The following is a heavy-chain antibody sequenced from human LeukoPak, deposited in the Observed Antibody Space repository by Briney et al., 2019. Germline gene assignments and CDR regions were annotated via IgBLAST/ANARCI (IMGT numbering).Heavy chain of an antibody. Sequence: SETLSLTCTVSGDYFTSTDDFWGWIRQPPAKGLKWLVGINYSGKTYYNPSLKSRVIISVDTSKNQVSLRLSSVTAADTAVYYCARSSYSSGRYGGLDVWGQGTTVTVSS. D-gene: IGHD3-22*01. CDR3: ARSSYSSGRYGGLDV. CDR2: INYSGKT. J-gene: IGHJ6*02. CDR1: GDYFTSTDDF. V-gene: IGHV4-39*01.